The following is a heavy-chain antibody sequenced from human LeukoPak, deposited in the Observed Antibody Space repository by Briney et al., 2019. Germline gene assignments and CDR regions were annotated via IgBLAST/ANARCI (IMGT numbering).Heavy chain of an antibody. J-gene: IGHJ6*03. CDR2: IIPIFGTA. Sequence: ASVKVSCKASGGTFSSYAISWVRQAPGQGLEWMGGIIPIFGTANYAQKFQGRVTITTDESTSTAYMELSSLRSEGTAVYYCARGPDSGSYYHYYYMDVWGKGTTVTVSS. CDR3: ARGPDSGSYYHYYYMDV. CDR1: GGTFSSYA. D-gene: IGHD1-26*01. V-gene: IGHV1-69*05.